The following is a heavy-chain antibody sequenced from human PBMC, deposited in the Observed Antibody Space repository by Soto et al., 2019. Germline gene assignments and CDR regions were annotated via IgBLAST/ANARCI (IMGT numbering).Heavy chain of an antibody. D-gene: IGHD6-19*01. CDR1: SGSISSSNW. Sequence: QVQLQESGPGLVKPSGPLSLTSAASSGSISSSNWWSWFRQPPGKGLEWIGEIYHRGSTNYNPSLKSGVTISVDKSKNQFSLKLSSVTAADTAVYYCARERYSSGWYDSAFEIWGQGTMVTVSS. CDR3: ARERYSSGWYDSAFEI. J-gene: IGHJ3*02. V-gene: IGHV4-4*02. CDR2: IYHRGST.